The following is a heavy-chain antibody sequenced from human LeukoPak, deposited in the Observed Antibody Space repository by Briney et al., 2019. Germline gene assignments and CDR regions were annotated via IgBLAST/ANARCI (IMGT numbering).Heavy chain of an antibody. D-gene: IGHD3-3*01. V-gene: IGHV3-30*04. CDR3: ARERISYDFWSGYSSRPFDY. CDR2: ISYDGSNK. J-gene: IGHJ4*02. Sequence: GGSLRLSCAASGFTFSSSAMSWVRQAPGKGLEWVAVISYDGSNKYYADSVKGRFTISRDNSKNTLYLQMNSLRAEDTAVYYCARERISYDFWSGYSSRPFDYWGQGTLVTVSS. CDR1: GFTFSSSA.